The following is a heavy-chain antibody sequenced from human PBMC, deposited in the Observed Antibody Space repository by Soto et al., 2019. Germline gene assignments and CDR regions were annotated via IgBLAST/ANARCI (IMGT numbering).Heavy chain of an antibody. CDR1: GGTFSSYA. Sequence: QVQLVQSGAEVKKPGSSVKVSCKASGGTFSSYAISWVRQAPGQGLEWMGGIIPIFGTANYAQKFQGRVTITADESTSTAYMELSSLRSEDTAVYYCARALSTWRDIVVVPAAMSYNWFDPWGQGTLVTVSS. D-gene: IGHD2-2*01. CDR3: ARALSTWRDIVVVPAAMSYNWFDP. J-gene: IGHJ5*02. CDR2: IIPIFGTA. V-gene: IGHV1-69*01.